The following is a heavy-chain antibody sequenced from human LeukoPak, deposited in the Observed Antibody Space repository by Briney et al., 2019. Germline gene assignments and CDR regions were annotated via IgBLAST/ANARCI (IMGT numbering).Heavy chain of an antibody. D-gene: IGHD5-18*01. CDR1: GGSFSGYY. Sequence: SETLSLTCVVYGGSFSGYYWSWIRQPPGKGLEWIGEINHSGSTNYNPSLKSRVTISVDTSKNQFSLKLSSVTAADTAVYYCARGYSYGRRFDYWGQGTLVTVSS. CDR3: ARGYSYGRRFDY. V-gene: IGHV4-34*01. CDR2: INHSGST. J-gene: IGHJ4*02.